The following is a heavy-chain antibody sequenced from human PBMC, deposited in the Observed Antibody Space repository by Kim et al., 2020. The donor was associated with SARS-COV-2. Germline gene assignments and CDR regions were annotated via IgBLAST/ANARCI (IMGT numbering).Heavy chain of an antibody. V-gene: IGHV1-24*01. D-gene: IGHD3-22*01. CDR3: ATVRGGYYNWFDP. J-gene: IGHJ5*02. Sequence: YAQKFQGRVTMTEDTSTDTAYMELSSLRSEDTAVYYCATVRGGYYNWFDPWGQGTLVTVSS.